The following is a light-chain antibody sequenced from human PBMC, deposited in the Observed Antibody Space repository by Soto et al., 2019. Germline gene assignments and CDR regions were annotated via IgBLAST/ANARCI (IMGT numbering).Light chain of an antibody. Sequence: ELVLPQSPSTRSSSPGERATLSCRASQIFTRHSLAWYQQKPGQAPRLLVYGASSRATGISDRFSGSGSGIDLTLTMSRLEPEDFAVYYCQHDVSPPIKFGQGTRLEIK. V-gene: IGKV3-20*01. CDR2: GAS. CDR3: QHDVSPPIK. CDR1: QIFTRHS. J-gene: IGKJ5*01.